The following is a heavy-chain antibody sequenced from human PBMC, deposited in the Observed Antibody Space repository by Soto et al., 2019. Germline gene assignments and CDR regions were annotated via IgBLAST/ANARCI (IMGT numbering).Heavy chain of an antibody. CDR3: ARTTLSTVVTPRHFDY. V-gene: IGHV1-8*01. Sequence: QVQLVQSGAEVKKPGASVKVSCKASGYTFTSYDINWVRQATGQGLEWMGWMNPNSGDTGYAQKFQGRVTMTMNTPISPAYMELSSLRSEDTAVYYCARTTLSTVVTPRHFDYWGQGTLVTVSS. D-gene: IGHD4-17*01. J-gene: IGHJ4*02. CDR2: MNPNSGDT. CDR1: GYTFTSYD.